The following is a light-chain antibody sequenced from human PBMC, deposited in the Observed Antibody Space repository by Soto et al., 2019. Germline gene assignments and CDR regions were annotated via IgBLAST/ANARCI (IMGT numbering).Light chain of an antibody. CDR1: SSNIGKNY. V-gene: IGLV1-51*01. Sequence: QSVLTQPPSVSAAPGQKVTISCSGASSNIGKNYVSWYQQLPGAAPKLVIFDTNKRPSGIPDRFSGSKSGTSAALDITALQTGDEADYYCGTWDTRLSAVVFGRGTKLTVL. CDR3: GTWDTRLSAVV. J-gene: IGLJ2*01. CDR2: DTN.